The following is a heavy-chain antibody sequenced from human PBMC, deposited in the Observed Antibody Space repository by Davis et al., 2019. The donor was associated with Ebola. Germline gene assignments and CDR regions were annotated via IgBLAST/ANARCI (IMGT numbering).Heavy chain of an antibody. CDR3: ASRAFGVVQ. V-gene: IGHV4-34*01. J-gene: IGHJ4*02. Sequence: SETLSLTCAVYGGSFSGYYWSWIRQPPGKGLEWIGEIYHSGSTNYNPSLKSRVTISVDKSKNQFSLKLSSVTAADTAVYYCASRAFGVVQWGQGTLVTVSS. CDR1: GGSFSGYY. D-gene: IGHD3-3*01. CDR2: IYHSGST.